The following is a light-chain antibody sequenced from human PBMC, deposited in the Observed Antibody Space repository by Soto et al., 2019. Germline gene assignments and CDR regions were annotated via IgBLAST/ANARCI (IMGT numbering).Light chain of an antibody. CDR3: CASGDSYRFV. CDR2: DVR. V-gene: IGLV2-11*01. CDR1: RSAIGAYDY. Sequence: QSAVTQPRSASGSPGPSVTISCTGSRSAIGAYDYVSWYQQFPGKAPKVIIYDVRTRPSGVPDRFSGSKSGNAVSLTISGLQAEDEADYYCCASGDSYRFVFGPGTKVTV. J-gene: IGLJ1*01.